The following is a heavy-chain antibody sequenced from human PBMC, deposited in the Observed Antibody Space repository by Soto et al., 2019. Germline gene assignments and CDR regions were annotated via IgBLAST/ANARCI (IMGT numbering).Heavy chain of an antibody. J-gene: IGHJ6*02. CDR3: ANAPGPGIAAAGYYYYGMDV. D-gene: IGHD6-13*01. Sequence: SLRLSCAASGFTFSSYGMHWVLQAPGKGLEWVAVISYDGSNKYYADSVKGRFTISRDNSENTLYLQMNSLRAEDTAVYYCANAPGPGIAAAGYYYYGMDVWGQGTTVTVSS. CDR2: ISYDGSNK. CDR1: GFTFSSYG. V-gene: IGHV3-30*18.